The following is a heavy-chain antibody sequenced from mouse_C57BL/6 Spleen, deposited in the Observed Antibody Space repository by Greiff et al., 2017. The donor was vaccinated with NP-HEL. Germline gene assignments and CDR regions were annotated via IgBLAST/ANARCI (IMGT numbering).Heavy chain of an antibody. V-gene: IGHV2-6*01. CDR3: ASDYGSIPFAY. Sequence: VKLMESGPGLVAPSQSLSITCTVSGFSLTSYGVDWVRQSPGKGLEWLGVIWGVGSTNYNSALKSRLSISKDKSKSQVFLKMNSLQTDDTAMYYCASDYGSIPFAYWGQGTLVTVSA. CDR2: IWGVGST. D-gene: IGHD1-1*01. J-gene: IGHJ3*01. CDR1: GFSLTSYG.